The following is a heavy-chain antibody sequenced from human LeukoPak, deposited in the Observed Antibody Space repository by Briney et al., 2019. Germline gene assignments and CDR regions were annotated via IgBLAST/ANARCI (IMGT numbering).Heavy chain of an antibody. Sequence: GGSLRLSCEASGFTFSDYYMSWIRQAPGKGLEWVSYISSTGSAKYYADSVKGRFTISRDNAKNSLNLEMNSLRVEDTAVYYCARELHGSSSNWFDPWGQGTLVTVSS. D-gene: IGHD6-6*01. J-gene: IGHJ5*02. V-gene: IGHV3-11*01. CDR2: ISSTGSAK. CDR1: GFTFSDYY. CDR3: ARELHGSSSNWFDP.